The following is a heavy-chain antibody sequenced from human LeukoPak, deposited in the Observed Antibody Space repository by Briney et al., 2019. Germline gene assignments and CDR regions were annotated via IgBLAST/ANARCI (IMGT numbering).Heavy chain of an antibody. CDR1: GGSISSSSYY. CDR3: ARDGYCSSTSCYRDDAFDI. Sequence: SETLPLTCTVSGGSISSSSYYWGWIRQPPGKGLEWIGSIYYSGSTYYNPSLKSRVTISVDTSKNQFSLKLSSVTAADTAVYYCARDGYCSSTSCYRDDAFDIWGQGTMVTVSS. D-gene: IGHD2-2*03. V-gene: IGHV4-39*07. J-gene: IGHJ3*02. CDR2: IYYSGST.